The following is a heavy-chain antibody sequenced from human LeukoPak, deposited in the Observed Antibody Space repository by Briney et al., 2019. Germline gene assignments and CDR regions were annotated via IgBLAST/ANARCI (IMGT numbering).Heavy chain of an antibody. D-gene: IGHD2-2*01. V-gene: IGHV1-69*06. CDR1: GGTFSSYA. Sequence: SVNASCTASGGTFSSYAISGVRQAPGQGLEFMGGIIPIVGTANYAQKFQGRVTITSAKSTSTASMELRSLRSEDTAAYYCARQEPAAPGPPYYTYYYGMAVWGKGTTVTVSS. CDR2: IIPIVGTA. CDR3: ARQEPAAPGPPYYTYYYGMAV. J-gene: IGHJ6*04.